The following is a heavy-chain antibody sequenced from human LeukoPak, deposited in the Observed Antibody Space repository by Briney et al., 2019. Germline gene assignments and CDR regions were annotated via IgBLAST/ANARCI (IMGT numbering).Heavy chain of an antibody. CDR1: GFTFSSHG. J-gene: IGHJ3*01. V-gene: IGHV3-30*18. CDR2: ISYDGSNK. CDR3: AKDRAQGGDAFDF. Sequence: PGGSLRLSCAASGFTFSSHGMHWVRQAPGMGLEWVAVISYDGSNKYYADSVKGRFTISRDNTKNTVYLQMNSLIVEDTAVYKCAKDRAQGGDAFDFWGQGTMVTVSS. D-gene: IGHD3-16*01.